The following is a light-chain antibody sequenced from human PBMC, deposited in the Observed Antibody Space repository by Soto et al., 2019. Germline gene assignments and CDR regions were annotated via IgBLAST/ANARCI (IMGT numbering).Light chain of an antibody. CDR2: GAS. V-gene: IGKV3-20*01. CDR1: QSVSTNY. J-gene: IGKJ5*01. Sequence: EIGLTQSPGPLSLSPGERAPLSCRASQSVSTNYLAWYQQKPGRAPRLLIYGASSRVTGIPDRFSGSGSGTDFTLTISRLEPEDFAVYYCQQYGSSPSITFGQGTRLEIK. CDR3: QQYGSSPSIT.